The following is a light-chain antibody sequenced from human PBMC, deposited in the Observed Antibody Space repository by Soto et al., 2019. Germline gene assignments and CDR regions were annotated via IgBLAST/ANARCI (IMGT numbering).Light chain of an antibody. CDR1: QSISIN. CDR3: QQYDTGLT. Sequence: EIVMTQSPATVSGSPGERVTLSRRASQSISINLAWYQLKPGQAPRLVMYGASTRATGVSASFSGSGSGTDFTLTINGLQSGDFAVYYCQQYDTGLTFGQGTKVEI. CDR2: GAS. V-gene: IGKV3-15*01. J-gene: IGKJ1*01.